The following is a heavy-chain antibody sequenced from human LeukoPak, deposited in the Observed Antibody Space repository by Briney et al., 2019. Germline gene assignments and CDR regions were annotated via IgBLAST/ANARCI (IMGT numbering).Heavy chain of an antibody. CDR3: ARGYYYDSSAGPSEY. CDR1: GYTFTTYH. D-gene: IGHD3-22*01. Sequence: GASVKVSRKASGYTFTTYHMHWVRQAPGQGLEWMGIINPSGGSTSYAQKFQGRVTMIRDTSTSTVYMDLSSLRSEDTALYYCARGYYYDSSAGPSEYWGQGTLVTVSS. J-gene: IGHJ4*02. CDR2: INPSGGST. V-gene: IGHV1-46*01.